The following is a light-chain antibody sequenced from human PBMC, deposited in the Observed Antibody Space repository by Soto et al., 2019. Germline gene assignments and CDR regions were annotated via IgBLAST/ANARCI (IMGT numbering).Light chain of an antibody. CDR2: GAS. J-gene: IGKJ4*01. CDR3: QQYNSYSLT. Sequence: DIQMTQSPSTLSASVGDRVTITCRASQSISSWLAWYKKKQGKAPKLLIYGASSLESGVPSRFSGSESGTEFTLTISSLKPDDFATYYRQQYNSYSLTFGGGTKVEIK. CDR1: QSISSW. V-gene: IGKV1-5*01.